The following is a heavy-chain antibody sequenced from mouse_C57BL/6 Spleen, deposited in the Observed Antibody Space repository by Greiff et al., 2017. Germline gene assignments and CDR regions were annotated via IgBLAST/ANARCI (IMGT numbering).Heavy chain of an antibody. Sequence: EVKLMESGGGLVKPGGSLKLSCAASGFTFSSYTMSWVRQTPEKRLEWVATISGGGGNTYYPDSVKGRFTISRDNAKNTLYLQMSSLRSEDTALYYCARRFYDYDVWFAYWGQGTLVTVSA. CDR2: ISGGGGNT. V-gene: IGHV5-9*01. CDR3: ARRFYDYDVWFAY. D-gene: IGHD2-4*01. J-gene: IGHJ3*01. CDR1: GFTFSSYT.